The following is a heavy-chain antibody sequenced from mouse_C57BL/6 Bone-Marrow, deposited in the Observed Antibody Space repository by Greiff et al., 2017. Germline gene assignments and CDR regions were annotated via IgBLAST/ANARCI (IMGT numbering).Heavy chain of an antibody. CDR1: GYTFTDYY. Sequence: EVQLQQSGPELVKPGASVKISCKASGYTFTDYYMNWVKQSHGKSLEWIGDINPNNGGTSYNQKFKGKATLTVDKSSSTAYMELRSLTSEDSAVYYCARMELGWLLPLFDYWGQGTTLTVSS. CDR3: ARMELGWLLPLFDY. V-gene: IGHV1-26*01. D-gene: IGHD2-3*01. CDR2: INPNNGGT. J-gene: IGHJ2*01.